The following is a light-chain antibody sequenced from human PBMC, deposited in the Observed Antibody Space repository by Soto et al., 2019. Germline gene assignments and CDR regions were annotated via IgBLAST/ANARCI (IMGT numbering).Light chain of an antibody. CDR2: DAS. V-gene: IGKV3-11*01. CDR3: QQRSNWSPT. Sequence: EIVLTQSPATLSLSPGERATLSCRASQSVSSYLAWYQQKPGQAPRLLIYDASNRATGIPAGFSGSGSGTDFTLTISSLEPEDFAVYYCQQRSNWSPTFGGGTKVDIK. J-gene: IGKJ4*01. CDR1: QSVSSY.